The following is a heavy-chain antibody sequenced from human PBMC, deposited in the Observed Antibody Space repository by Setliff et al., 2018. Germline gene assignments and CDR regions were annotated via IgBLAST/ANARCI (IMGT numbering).Heavy chain of an antibody. V-gene: IGHV3-33*01. J-gene: IGHJ3*02. CDR2: IWFDGSNK. CDR1: GFTFSNYG. D-gene: IGHD5-12*01. Sequence: PGGSLRLSCAASGFTFSNYGIHWVRQAPGKGLEWVAVIWFDGSNKYYADSVKGRFTISRDNSKNTLYLQMNSLRAEDTAVYYCARDFGGGYAAFDIWGQGTMATVSS. CDR3: ARDFGGGYAAFDI.